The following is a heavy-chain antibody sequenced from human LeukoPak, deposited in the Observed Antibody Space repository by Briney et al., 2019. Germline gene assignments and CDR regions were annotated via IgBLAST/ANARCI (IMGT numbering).Heavy chain of an antibody. J-gene: IGHJ5*02. V-gene: IGHV4-39*07. CDR1: GGSISSSSYY. CDR2: IYYSGST. D-gene: IGHD3-10*01. Sequence: MSSETLSLTCTVSGGSISSSSYYWGWIRQPPGKGLEWIGSIYYSGSTYYNPSLKSRVTISVDTSKNQFSLKLSSVTAADTAVYYCARGPRGKGWFDPWGQGTLVTVSS. CDR3: ARGPRGKGWFDP.